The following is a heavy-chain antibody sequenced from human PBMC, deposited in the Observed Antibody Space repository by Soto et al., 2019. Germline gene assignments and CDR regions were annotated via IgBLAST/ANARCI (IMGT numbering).Heavy chain of an antibody. J-gene: IGHJ6*02. Sequence: QVQLVQSGAEVKKPGSSVKVSCKASGGTFSSYTISWVRQAPGQGLEWMGRIIPILGIANYAQKFQGRVTITADKSTSTAYMELSSLRSEDTAVYYCASGPVDTDMPNYYYYGMDVWGQGTTVTVSS. V-gene: IGHV1-69*02. CDR2: IIPILGIA. CDR1: GGTFSSYT. CDR3: ASGPVDTDMPNYYYYGMDV. D-gene: IGHD5-18*01.